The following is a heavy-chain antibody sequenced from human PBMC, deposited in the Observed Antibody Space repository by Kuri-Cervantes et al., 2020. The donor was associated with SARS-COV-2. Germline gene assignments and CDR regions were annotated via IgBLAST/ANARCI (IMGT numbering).Heavy chain of an antibody. CDR2: IYSCGST. V-gene: IGHV3-66*03. CDR3: ARVRYCSSTSYRHCGWFDP. J-gene: IGHJ5*02. CDR1: GFTVSSNY. Sequence: GESLKISCAASGFTVSSNYMSWVRQAPGKGLEWVSVIYSCGSTYYADSVKGRFTISRDNSKNTLYLQMNSLRAEDTAVYYCARVRYCSSTSYRHCGWFDPWGQGTLVTVSS. D-gene: IGHD2-2*01.